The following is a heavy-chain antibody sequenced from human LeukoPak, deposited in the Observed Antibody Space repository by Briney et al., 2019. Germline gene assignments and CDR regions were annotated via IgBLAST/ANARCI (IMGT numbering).Heavy chain of an antibody. J-gene: IGHJ6*02. V-gene: IGHV1-69*04. CDR1: GGTFSSYA. Sequence: GSSVKVSCKASGGTFSSYAISWVRQAPGQGLEWMGRIIPILGIANYAQKFQGRVTITADKSTSTAYMELSSLRSEDTAVYYCARGGENCSSTSCYTWYYYYYGMDVWGQGTTVTVSS. CDR3: ARGGENCSSTSCYTWYYYYYGMDV. D-gene: IGHD2-2*02. CDR2: IIPILGIA.